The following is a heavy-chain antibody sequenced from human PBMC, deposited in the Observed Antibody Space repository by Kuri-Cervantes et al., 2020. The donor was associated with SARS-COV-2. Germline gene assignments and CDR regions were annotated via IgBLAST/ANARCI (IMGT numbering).Heavy chain of an antibody. D-gene: IGHD2-15*01. CDR3: ARDVGGDPYGY. CDR2: INSDGSST. V-gene: IGHV3-74*01. CDR1: GFTVSSNY. J-gene: IGHJ4*02. Sequence: GESLKISCAASGFTVSSNYMSWVRQAPGKGLEWVSRINSDGSSTSYADSVKGRFTISRDNAKNTLYLQMNSLRDEDTAVYYCARDVGGDPYGYWGQGTLVTVSS.